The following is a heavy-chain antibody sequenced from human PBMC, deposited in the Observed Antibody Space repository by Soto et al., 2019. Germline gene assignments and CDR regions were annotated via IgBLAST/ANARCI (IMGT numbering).Heavy chain of an antibody. CDR2: IIPIFGTA. Sequence: ASVKVSCKASGGTFSSYAISWVRQAPGQGLEWMGGIIPIFGTANYAQKFQGRVTITADESTSTAYMELSSLRSEDTAVYYCARERGPVVVVAATLISGFGFDPWGQGTLVTVPQ. D-gene: IGHD2-15*01. CDR3: ARERGPVVVVAATLISGFGFDP. V-gene: IGHV1-69*13. J-gene: IGHJ5*02. CDR1: GGTFSSYA.